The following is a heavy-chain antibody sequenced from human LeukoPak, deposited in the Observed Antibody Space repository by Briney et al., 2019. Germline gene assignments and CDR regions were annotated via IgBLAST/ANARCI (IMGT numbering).Heavy chain of an antibody. CDR1: GLTFSSYV. Sequence: GGSLRLSCTASGLTFSSYVMSWVRQAPGKGLEWVSTISGSGGSTFYADSVRGRFTISRDNSRSTLYLQMNSLRAEDTAVYYCTKSHSGTYKELDYWGQGTLVTVSS. D-gene: IGHD1-26*01. CDR3: TKSHSGTYKELDY. CDR2: ISGSGGST. J-gene: IGHJ4*02. V-gene: IGHV3-23*01.